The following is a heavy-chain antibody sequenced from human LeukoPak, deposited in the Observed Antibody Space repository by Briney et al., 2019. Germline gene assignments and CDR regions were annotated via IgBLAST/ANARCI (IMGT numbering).Heavy chain of an antibody. V-gene: IGHV1-2*02. Sequence: ASVKVSCKASGYTFTGYYTHWVRQAPGQGLEWMGWINPNSGGTNYAQKFQGRVTMTRDTSISTAYMELSRLRSDDTAVYYCARDAHDPRGSYYYYYMDVWGKGTTVTVSS. J-gene: IGHJ6*03. CDR3: ARDAHDPRGSYYYYYMDV. CDR1: GYTFTGYY. D-gene: IGHD1-1*01. CDR2: INPNSGGT.